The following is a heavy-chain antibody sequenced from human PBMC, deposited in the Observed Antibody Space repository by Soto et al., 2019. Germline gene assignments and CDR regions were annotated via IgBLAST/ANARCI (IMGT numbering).Heavy chain of an antibody. CDR1: GFSLSTSGVG. CDR2: IYWDDDK. D-gene: IGHD3-9*01. J-gene: IGHJ4*02. Sequence: GSGPTLVNPAQTLTLTCTFSGFSLSTSGVGVGWIRQPPGKALEWLALIYWDDDKRYSPSLKSRLTITKDTSKNQVVLTMTNMDPVDTATYYCAHHNYDILTGPRNFDYWGQGTLVTVSS. V-gene: IGHV2-5*02. CDR3: AHHNYDILTGPRNFDY.